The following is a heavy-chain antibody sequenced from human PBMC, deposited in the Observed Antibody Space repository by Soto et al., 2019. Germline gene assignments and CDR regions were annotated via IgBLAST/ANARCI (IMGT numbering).Heavy chain of an antibody. CDR1: GYTFTGYY. CDR2: INPNSGGT. J-gene: IGHJ6*02. CDR3: ARDSHHSHTNYYYYYGMDV. Sequence: ASVKVSCKASGYTFTGYYMHWVRQAPGQGLEWMGWINPNSGGTNYAQKFQGWVTMTRDTSISTAYMELSRLRSDDTAVYYCARDSHHSHTNYYYYYGMDVWGQGTTVTVSS. V-gene: IGHV1-2*04. D-gene: IGHD5-18*01.